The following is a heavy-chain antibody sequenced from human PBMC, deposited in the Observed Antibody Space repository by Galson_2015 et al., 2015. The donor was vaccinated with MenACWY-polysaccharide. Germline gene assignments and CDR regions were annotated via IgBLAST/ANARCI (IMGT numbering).Heavy chain of an antibody. D-gene: IGHD3-16*02. CDR1: RFTFGSYG. CDR2: IRYDGSNK. CDR3: ASWRGAVSDTTYYFDY. V-gene: IGHV3-33*01. Sequence: SLRLSCAASRFTFGSYGMHWVRQAPGKGLEWVAIIRYDGSNKYYADSVKGRSTISRDNSKNMLYLQMNSLRADDTAVYYCASWRGAVSDTTYYFDYWGRGTLVTVSS. J-gene: IGHJ4*02.